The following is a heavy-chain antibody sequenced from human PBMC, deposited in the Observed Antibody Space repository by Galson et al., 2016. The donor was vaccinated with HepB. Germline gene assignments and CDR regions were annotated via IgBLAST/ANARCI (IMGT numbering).Heavy chain of an antibody. CDR2: IYSGGTT. CDR1: GLTVSSNY. CDR3: AKSLLGVTLVSYYYGMDV. V-gene: IGHV3-53*01. Sequence: SLRLSCAASGLTVSSNYMTWVRQAPGKGLEYVSVIYSGGTTYYADSVQGRFTISRDNSKNTLFLQMNSLRAEDTAVYYCAKSLLGVTLVSYYYGMDVWGQGTTVTVSS. D-gene: IGHD2-21*02. J-gene: IGHJ6*02.